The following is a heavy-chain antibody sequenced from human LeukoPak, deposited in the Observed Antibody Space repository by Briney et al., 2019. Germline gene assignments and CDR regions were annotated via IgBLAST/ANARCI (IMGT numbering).Heavy chain of an antibody. Sequence: SETLSLTCTVSGGSISSSSYYWGWIRQPPGKGLEWIGSIYYSGSTYYNPSLKSRVTISVDTSKNQFSLKLSSVTAADTAVYYCARFSGQLASDYWGQETLVTVSS. D-gene: IGHD6-13*01. CDR3: ARFSGQLASDY. J-gene: IGHJ4*02. V-gene: IGHV4-39*01. CDR1: GGSISSSSYY. CDR2: IYYSGST.